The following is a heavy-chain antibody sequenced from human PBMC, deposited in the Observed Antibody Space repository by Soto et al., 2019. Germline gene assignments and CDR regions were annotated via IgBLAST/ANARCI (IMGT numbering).Heavy chain of an antibody. D-gene: IGHD3-3*01. CDR2: IVVGSGNT. J-gene: IGHJ6*02. CDR1: GFTFTSSA. V-gene: IGHV1-58*01. CDR3: AAVPSFGGVITPYYYGMDV. Sequence: QMQLVQSGPEVKKPGTSVKVSCKASGFTFTSSAVQWVRQARGQRLEWIGWIVVGSGNTNYAQKFQERVTITRDMSTSTAYMELSSLRSEDTAVYYCAAVPSFGGVITPYYYGMDVWGQGTTVTVSS.